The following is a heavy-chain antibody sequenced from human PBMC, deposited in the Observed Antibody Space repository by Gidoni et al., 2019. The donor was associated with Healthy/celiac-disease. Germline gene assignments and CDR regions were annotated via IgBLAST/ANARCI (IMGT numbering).Heavy chain of an antibody. CDR2: IRSKANSYAT. V-gene: IGHV3-73*01. J-gene: IGHJ6*03. D-gene: IGHD2-15*01. CDR3: TTHGGCSGGSCYYYYYMDV. Sequence: EVQLVESGGGLVQPGGSLKLSCAASGFTFSGSAMHWVRQASGKGLEGVGRIRSKANSYATAYAASVKGRFTISRDDSKNTAYLQMNSLKTEDTAVYYCTTHGGCSGGSCYYYYYMDVWGKGTTVTVSS. CDR1: GFTFSGSA.